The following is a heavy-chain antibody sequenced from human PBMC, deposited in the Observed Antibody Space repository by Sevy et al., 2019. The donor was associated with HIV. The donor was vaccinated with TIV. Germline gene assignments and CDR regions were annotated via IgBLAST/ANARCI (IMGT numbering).Heavy chain of an antibody. V-gene: IGHV3-30*18. CDR2: ISFYGSNK. D-gene: IGHD3-16*01. J-gene: IGHJ6*02. CDR1: GFTFGSYD. CDR3: AKDAFEVGEVLSSRGMPTYYHAMDL. Sequence: GGSLRLSCAASGFTFGSYDMYWVRQTPGKGLEWVALISFYGSNKEYADSVKGRLTISRDNSKNTVYLQMSSLKPEDTAVYYCAKDAFEVGEVLSSRGMPTYYHAMDLWGQGTTVTVSS.